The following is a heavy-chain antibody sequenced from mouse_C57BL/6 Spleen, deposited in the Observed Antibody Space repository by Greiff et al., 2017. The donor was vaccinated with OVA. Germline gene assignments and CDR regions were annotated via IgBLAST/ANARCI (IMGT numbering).Heavy chain of an antibody. Sequence: EVKVVESGGGLVQPGGSLSLSCAASGFTFTDYYMNWVRQPPGKALEWLGFIRNKANGYTTEYSASVKGRFTISRDTSPSILYLQMNGLRAEESATYYCARYIDDGDSGYFDVWGTGTTVTVSS. D-gene: IGHD2-3*01. J-gene: IGHJ1*03. CDR2: IRNKANGYTT. V-gene: IGHV7-3*01. CDR3: ARYIDDGDSGYFDV. CDR1: GFTFTDYY.